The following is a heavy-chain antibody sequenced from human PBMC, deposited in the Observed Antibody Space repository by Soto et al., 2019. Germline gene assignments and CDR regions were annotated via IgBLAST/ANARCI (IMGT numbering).Heavy chain of an antibody. CDR1: GFTFDEYT. J-gene: IGHJ6*02. CDR3: AKDIGFWSGYYIHYYYGMDD. D-gene: IGHD3-3*01. CDR2: ISWDGGST. Sequence: PGGSLRLSCAASGFTFDEYTMHWVRQAPGKGLEGVSLISWDGGSTYYADSVKGRCTISRNNSKNSLYLQMNSLRTEDTALYYCAKDIGFWSGYYIHYYYGMDDWGQGTTLTVSS. V-gene: IGHV3-43*01.